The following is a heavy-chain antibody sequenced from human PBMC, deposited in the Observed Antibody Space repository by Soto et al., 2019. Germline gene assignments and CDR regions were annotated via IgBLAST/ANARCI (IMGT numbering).Heavy chain of an antibody. CDR1: EFTFSSYA. CDR2: ISFDGRKE. V-gene: IGHV3-30*03. CDR3: ARPIPRWSYHYGMDV. Sequence: QLVESGGRGVQPGRSLRLSCEASEFTFSSYAMHWVRQAPGRGLEWVALISFDGRKEYYADSVKGRFIVSRDNSRSMVYLQMDSLRPDDTAIYYCARPIPRWSYHYGMDVWGQGTTVIVSS. D-gene: IGHD2-15*01. J-gene: IGHJ6*02.